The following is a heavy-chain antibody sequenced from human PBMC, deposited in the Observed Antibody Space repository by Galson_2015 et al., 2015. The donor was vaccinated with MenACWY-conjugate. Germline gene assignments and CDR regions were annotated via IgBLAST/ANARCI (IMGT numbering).Heavy chain of an antibody. CDR2: INAGTGNT. CDR1: GYTFTSYG. CDR3: ARNPKVTMLREAGWFDP. D-gene: IGHD3-10*01. Sequence: SVKVSCKAYGYTFTSYGMHWGRQAPGQRLEWMGWINAGTGNTKYAQKLQGRVTMTRDTSASTAYMELSSLTSEDTAVYYCARNPKVTMLREAGWFDPWGQGTLVIVSS. V-gene: IGHV1-3*01. J-gene: IGHJ5*02.